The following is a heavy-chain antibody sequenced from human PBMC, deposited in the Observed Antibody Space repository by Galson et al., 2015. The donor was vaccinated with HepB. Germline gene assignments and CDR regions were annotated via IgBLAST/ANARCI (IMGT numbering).Heavy chain of an antibody. CDR2: ISGSGDTT. Sequence: SLRLSCAASGFTFSSFAMSWVRQAPGKGLEWVSTISGSGDTTSYADSVKGHFTISRDNSRNTLYLQMNSLTAEDTAVYYCARRVGKGAFDIWGQGTMVTVSS. CDR1: GFTFSSFA. D-gene: IGHD1-26*01. CDR3: ARRVGKGAFDI. V-gene: IGHV3-23*01. J-gene: IGHJ3*02.